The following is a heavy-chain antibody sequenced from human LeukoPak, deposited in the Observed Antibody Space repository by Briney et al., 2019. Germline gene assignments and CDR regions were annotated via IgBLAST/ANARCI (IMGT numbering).Heavy chain of an antibody. CDR1: GGTFSNYA. J-gene: IGHJ6*02. CDR3: ASGAISLHYYGSGRYHYGMDV. V-gene: IGHV1-69*13. Sequence: SVKVSCKASGGTFSNYAISWVRQAPGQGLEWMGGIIPIFGTANYAQKFQGRVTITADESTSTAYMELSSLRSEDTAVYYCASGAISLHYYGSGRYHYGMDVWGQGTTVTVSS. CDR2: IIPIFGTA. D-gene: IGHD3-10*01.